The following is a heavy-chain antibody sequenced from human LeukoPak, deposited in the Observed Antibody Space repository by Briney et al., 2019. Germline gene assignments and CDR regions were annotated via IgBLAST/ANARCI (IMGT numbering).Heavy chain of an antibody. J-gene: IGHJ4*02. Sequence: SETLSLTRTVPGGSISSSSYYWGWVRQPPGKGLEWLGSIYYSGSAYYNPSLKSRLTISVDTSKNQFSLKLSSVTAADTAVYYCARHVRWGRAARSHFDYWGQGTLVTVSS. D-gene: IGHD6-6*01. CDR3: ARHVRWGRAARSHFDY. CDR1: GGSISSSSYY. CDR2: IYYSGSA. V-gene: IGHV4-39*01.